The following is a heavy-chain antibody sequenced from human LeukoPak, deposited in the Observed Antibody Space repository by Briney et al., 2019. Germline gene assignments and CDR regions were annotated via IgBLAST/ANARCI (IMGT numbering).Heavy chain of an antibody. CDR3: ARDQGSGIWDTALVN. D-gene: IGHD5-18*01. J-gene: IGHJ4*02. CDR2: IYYSGST. V-gene: IGHV4-59*01. CDR1: GGSISTYY. Sequence: PSETLSLTCAVSGGSISTYYWTWIRQPPGKGPEWIGYIYYSGSTNYNPSLKSRLTISVDTSKNQFSLKLSSVTAADTAVYYCARDQGSGIWDTALVNWGQGTLVTVSS.